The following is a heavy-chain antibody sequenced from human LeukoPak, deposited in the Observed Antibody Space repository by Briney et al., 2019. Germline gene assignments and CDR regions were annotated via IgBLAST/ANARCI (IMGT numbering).Heavy chain of an antibody. Sequence: GGSPRLSCAASGFTFSSYSMNWVRQAPGKGLEWISYISSSNTIYYADSVKGRFTISRDNAKNSLYLQMNSLRAEDTAMYYCARGGHYWGQGTLVTVSS. CDR1: GFTFSSYS. CDR3: ARGGHY. V-gene: IGHV3-48*01. CDR2: ISSSNTI. D-gene: IGHD3-10*01. J-gene: IGHJ4*02.